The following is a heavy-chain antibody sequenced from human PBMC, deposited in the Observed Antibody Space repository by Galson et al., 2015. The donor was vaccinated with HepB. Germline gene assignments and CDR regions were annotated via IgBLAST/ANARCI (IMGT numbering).Heavy chain of an antibody. V-gene: IGHV3-48*02. J-gene: IGHJ4*02. CDR2: IGSTGGTI. CDR3: ARGRALDY. CDR1: GFTFNTNS. Sequence: SLRLSCAASGFTFNTNSMNWVRQGPGKGLEWIAYIGSTGGTIYHADSVKGRFNISRDNADNSLYLEMNSLRDEDTAVYYCARGRALDYWGQGTLVTVSS.